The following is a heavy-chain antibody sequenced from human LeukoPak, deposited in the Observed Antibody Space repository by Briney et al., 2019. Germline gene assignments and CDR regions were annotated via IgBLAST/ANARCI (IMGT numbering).Heavy chain of an antibody. Sequence: ASVKVSCKASGYTFTSYAMNWVRQAPGQGLEWMGWINTNTGNPTYAQGFTGRFVFSLDTSVSTAYLQISSLKAEDTAVYYCATPFYGSGSYRDDAFDIWGQGTMVTVSS. CDR2: INTNTGNP. CDR3: ATPFYGSGSYRDDAFDI. V-gene: IGHV7-4-1*02. CDR1: GYTFTSYA. J-gene: IGHJ3*02. D-gene: IGHD3-10*01.